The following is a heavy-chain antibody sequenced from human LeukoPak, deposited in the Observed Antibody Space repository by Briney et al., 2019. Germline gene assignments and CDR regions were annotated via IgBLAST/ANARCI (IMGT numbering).Heavy chain of an antibody. CDR3: TKGPGGYCSSTSCDRGPDY. D-gene: IGHD2-2*02. J-gene: IGHJ4*02. Sequence: GGSLRLSCAASGFTFSSYGMHWVRQAPGKGLEWVAVISYDGSNKYYADSVKGRFTISRDNSKNTLYLQMNSLRAEDTAVYYCTKGPGGYCSSTSCDRGPDYWGQGTLVTVSS. CDR1: GFTFSSYG. V-gene: IGHV3-30*18. CDR2: ISYDGSNK.